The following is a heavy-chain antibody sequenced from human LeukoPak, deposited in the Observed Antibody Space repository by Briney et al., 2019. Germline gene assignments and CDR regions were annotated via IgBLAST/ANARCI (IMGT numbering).Heavy chain of an antibody. V-gene: IGHV4-34*01. CDR2: INHSGST. CDR3: AGDPTVTTGYLDY. Sequence: NSSETLSLTCAVYGGSFSGYYWSWIRQPPGKGLEWIGEINHSGSTNYNPSLKSRVTISVDTSKNQFSLKLSSVTAADTAVYYCAGDPTVTTGYLDYWGQGTLVTVSS. J-gene: IGHJ4*02. CDR1: GGSFSGYY. D-gene: IGHD4-17*01.